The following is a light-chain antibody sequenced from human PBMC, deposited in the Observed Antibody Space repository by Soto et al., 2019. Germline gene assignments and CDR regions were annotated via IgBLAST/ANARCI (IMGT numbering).Light chain of an antibody. V-gene: IGLV1-44*01. CDR2: NTY. Sequence: VLTQPPSASGTPGQRVIISCSGSSSNLGSNSGNWYQQLPGTAPKLLIYNTYQRPLGVPDRFSGSKSGTSASLAISGLQSEDEGDYFCAAWDDSLNGPVFGGGTKLTVL. J-gene: IGLJ3*02. CDR3: AAWDDSLNGPV. CDR1: SSNLGSNS.